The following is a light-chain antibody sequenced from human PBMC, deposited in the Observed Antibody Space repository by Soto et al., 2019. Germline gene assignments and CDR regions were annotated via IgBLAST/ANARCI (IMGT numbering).Light chain of an antibody. CDR2: EVS. Sequence: QSVLTQPASVSGSPGQSITISCTGTSSDVGGYNYVSWYQHHPGKAPKLMIYEVSNRPSGLSNRFSGSKSGNTASLTISGLQAEDEADYYCSSYTSSSTLVFGGGTQLTVL. CDR3: SSYTSSSTLV. V-gene: IGLV2-14*01. CDR1: SSDVGGYNY. J-gene: IGLJ2*01.